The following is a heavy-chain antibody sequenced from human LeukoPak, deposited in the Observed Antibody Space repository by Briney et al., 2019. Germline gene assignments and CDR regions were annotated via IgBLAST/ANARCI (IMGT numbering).Heavy chain of an antibody. CDR3: AKGGGYYDSSGYYTDY. V-gene: IGHV3-23*01. CDR1: AFTFSSYA. Sequence: GPSLRLSCAPSAFTFSSYAMSWVRQAPGNGLEWVSSISGSGGSTYYADSVKGRFTISRDNSKNTLYLQMNSLRAEDTAVYYCAKGGGYYDSSGYYTDYWGLGTLVTVSS. D-gene: IGHD3-22*01. J-gene: IGHJ4*02. CDR2: ISGSGGST.